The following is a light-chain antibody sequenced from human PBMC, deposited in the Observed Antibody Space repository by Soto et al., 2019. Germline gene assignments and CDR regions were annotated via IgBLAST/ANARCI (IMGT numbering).Light chain of an antibody. Sequence: DIEITQSHTSVSASVGDRVTVTCRTSRNVSSWLAWYQQTPGKAPKLMIHGASTLQSGVPSRFSGSGSGTDFTLTISCLQSEDFATYYCQQYYSYPLTFGQGTK. J-gene: IGKJ1*01. CDR1: RNVSSW. V-gene: IGKV1-12*01. CDR3: QQYYSYPLT. CDR2: GAS.